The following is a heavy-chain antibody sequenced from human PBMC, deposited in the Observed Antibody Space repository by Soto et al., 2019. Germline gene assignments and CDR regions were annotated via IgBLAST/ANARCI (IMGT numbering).Heavy chain of an antibody. J-gene: IGHJ4*02. CDR1: GYTFTSYG. CDR3: ARGIFLEWLLSYFDY. Sequence: ASVXVSCKASGYTFTSYGISWVRQAPGQGLEWMGWISAYNGNTNYAQKLQGRVTMTTDTSTSTAYMELRSLRSDDTAVNYCARGIFLEWLLSYFDYWDQGTLVTVS. CDR2: ISAYNGNT. D-gene: IGHD3-3*01. V-gene: IGHV1-18*01.